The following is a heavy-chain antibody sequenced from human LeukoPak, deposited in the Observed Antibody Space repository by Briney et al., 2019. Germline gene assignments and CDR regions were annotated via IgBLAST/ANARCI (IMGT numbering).Heavy chain of an antibody. CDR2: ISSSGSTI. D-gene: IGHD6-19*01. J-gene: IGHJ4*02. CDR3: ARERVDYSSGWPRLGRTFDY. CDR1: GFTFSDYY. Sequence: GGSLRLSCVASGFTFSDYYMSWIRQAPGKGLEGVSYISSSGSTIYYADSVKGRFTISRDNAKNSLYLQMNSLRAEDTAVYYCARERVDYSSGWPRLGRTFDYWGQGTLVTVSS. V-gene: IGHV3-11*04.